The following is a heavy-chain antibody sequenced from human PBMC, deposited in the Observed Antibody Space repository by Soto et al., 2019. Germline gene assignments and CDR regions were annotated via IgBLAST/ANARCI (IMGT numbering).Heavy chain of an antibody. D-gene: IGHD2-2*01. CDR3: ARVRGDIVVVPAATHYYYYGMDV. CDR2: ISAYNGNT. V-gene: IGHV1-18*01. J-gene: IGHJ6*02. CDR1: GYTFTSYG. Sequence: QVQLVQSGAEVKKPGASVKVSCKASGYTFTSYGISWVRQAPGQGLGWMGWISAYNGNTNYAQKLQGRVTMTTDTATSTAYMELRSLRSDDTAVYYCARVRGDIVVVPAATHYYYYGMDVWGQGTTVTVSS.